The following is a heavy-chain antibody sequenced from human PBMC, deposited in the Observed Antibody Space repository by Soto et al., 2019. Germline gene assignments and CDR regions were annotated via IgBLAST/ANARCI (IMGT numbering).Heavy chain of an antibody. CDR1: GAPITINY. CDR3: ARDAGGPYDH. Sequence: ASETLSLTCTVCGAPITINYCSWIRQAPGKGLEWIGYIYYSGSTTYKPSLKSRVTMSADTSKDQFSLKLNSVTAAETAVYYCARDAGGPYDHWGPRILVTVCS. J-gene: IGHJ4*01. D-gene: IGHD2-15*01. CDR2: IYYSGST. V-gene: IGHV4-59*01.